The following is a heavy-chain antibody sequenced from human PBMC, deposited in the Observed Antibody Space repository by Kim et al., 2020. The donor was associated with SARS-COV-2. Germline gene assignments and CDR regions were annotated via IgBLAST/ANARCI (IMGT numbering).Heavy chain of an antibody. CDR2: INHSGST. V-gene: IGHV4-34*01. J-gene: IGHJ5*02. CDR1: GGSFSGYY. D-gene: IGHD3-3*01. Sequence: SETLSLTCAVYGGSFSGYYWSWIRQPPGKGLEWIGEINHSGSTNYNPSLKSRVTISVDTSKNQFSLKLSAVTAAYTAGYYCARGRGTIFGVVIIKPWFDPWGQGTLVTVSS. CDR3: ARGRGTIFGVVIIKPWFDP.